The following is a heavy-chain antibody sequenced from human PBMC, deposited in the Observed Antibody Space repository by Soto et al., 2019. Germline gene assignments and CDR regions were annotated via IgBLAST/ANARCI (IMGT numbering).Heavy chain of an antibody. D-gene: IGHD1-26*01. Sequence: QVQLVQSGAEVKKPGASVNVSCKASGYTFTVYYMHWVRQAPGQGLEWMGWINPKSGGTMYPQKFQGRVTMTWDTSITTAYVALTRLRSDSTAVYYCARALAKGGGSSGFDYWGQGTLVTVSS. J-gene: IGHJ4*02. CDR1: GYTFTVYY. V-gene: IGHV1-2*02. CDR2: INPKSGGT. CDR3: ARALAKGGGSSGFDY.